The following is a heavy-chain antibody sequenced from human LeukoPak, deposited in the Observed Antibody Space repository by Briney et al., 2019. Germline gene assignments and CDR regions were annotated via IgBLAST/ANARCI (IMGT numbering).Heavy chain of an antibody. J-gene: IGHJ6*03. CDR1: GGSISSYY. V-gene: IGHV4-4*07. D-gene: IGHD4-17*01. CDR3: AGADDYGDYSYYMDV. Sequence: PSETLSLTCTVSGGSISSYYWSWIRQPARKGLEWIGRIYTSGSTNYNPSLKSRVTMSVDTSKNQFSLKLSSVTAADTAVYYCAGADDYGDYSYYMDVWGKGTTVTVSS. CDR2: IYTSGST.